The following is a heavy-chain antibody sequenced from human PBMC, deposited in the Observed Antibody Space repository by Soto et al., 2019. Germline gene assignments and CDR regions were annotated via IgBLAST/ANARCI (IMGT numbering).Heavy chain of an antibody. Sequence: GGSLRLSCAASGFTFSSYGMHWVRQAPGKGLEWVAVISYDGTNKYYADSVKGRFTISRDNSKNTLYLQMISLRGEDTAVYYCAKEVAPTNPLRRYYFDYWGQGTLVTVSS. J-gene: IGHJ4*02. CDR3: AKEVAPTNPLRRYYFDY. CDR1: GFTFSSYG. CDR2: ISYDGTNK. D-gene: IGHD2-8*01. V-gene: IGHV3-30*18.